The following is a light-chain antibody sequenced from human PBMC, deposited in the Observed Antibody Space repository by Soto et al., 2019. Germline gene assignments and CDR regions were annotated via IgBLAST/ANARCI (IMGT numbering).Light chain of an antibody. V-gene: IGLV1-44*01. J-gene: IGLJ1*01. CDR1: SSNIGSNT. CDR3: AAWDDSLNGPF. CDR2: SNN. Sequence: VLTQPPSASGTPGQRVTISCSGSSSNIGSNTVNWYQQLPGTAPKLLIYSNNQRPSGVPDRFSGPKSGTSASLAISGLQSEDEADYYCAAWDDSLNGPFFGTGTKVTVL.